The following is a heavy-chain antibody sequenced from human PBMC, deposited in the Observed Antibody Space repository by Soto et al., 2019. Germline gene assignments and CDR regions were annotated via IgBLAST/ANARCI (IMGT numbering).Heavy chain of an antibody. CDR2: IYSSGST. D-gene: IGHD5-18*01. V-gene: IGHV4-59*01. CDR1: GGSISNYY. J-gene: IGHJ4*02. CDR3: AIDHPHSYGVYYFDY. Sequence: QVQLQESGPGLVKPSETLSLTCTVSGGSISNYYWNWIRQSPGKGLEWIGYIYSSGSTHYNPSLQNRVTISIDTSKNQVSLKVNSVTAADPAVYYCAIDHPHSYGVYYFDYWGQGTPVTVSS.